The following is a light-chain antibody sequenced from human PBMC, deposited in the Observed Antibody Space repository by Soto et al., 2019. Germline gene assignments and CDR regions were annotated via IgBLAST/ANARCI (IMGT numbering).Light chain of an antibody. Sequence: QSALTQPASVSGSPGQSITISCTGTSSDVGSYNLVSWYQQHPGKAPKLMIYDGSKRPSGVSNRFSGSKSGNTASLTISGLQAEDEAEYYCSSYTNINTRACVFGTGTKLTVL. CDR2: DGS. CDR3: SSYTNINTRACV. J-gene: IGLJ1*01. CDR1: SSDVGSYNL. V-gene: IGLV2-14*02.